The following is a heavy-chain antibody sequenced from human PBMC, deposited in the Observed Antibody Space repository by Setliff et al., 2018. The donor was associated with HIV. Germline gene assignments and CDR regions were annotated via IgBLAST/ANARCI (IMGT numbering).Heavy chain of an antibody. V-gene: IGHV1-3*01. CDR2: INAGNGST. CDR3: ARSAYCSGGSCYSGAFDY. CDR1: GYTFTNYA. J-gene: IGHJ4*02. D-gene: IGHD2-15*01. Sequence: ASVKVSCKASGYTFTNYAIQWVRQAPGQGLEWMGWINAGNGSTKYSQKFQGRVTITRDTSASTAYMDVTSLRSEDTAVYYCARSAYCSGGSCYSGAFDYWGQGTLVTVSS.